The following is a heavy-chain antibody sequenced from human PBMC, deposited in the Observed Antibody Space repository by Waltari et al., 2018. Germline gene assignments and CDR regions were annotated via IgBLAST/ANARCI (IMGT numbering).Heavy chain of an antibody. Sequence: QLQLQESGPGLVKLSETLSLTCTVPGGPISISSYYWGWIRQPPGKGLEWIGSIYYSGSTYYNPSLKSRVTISVDTSKNQFSLKLSSVTAADTAVYYCARHAPFLFDYWGQGTLVTVSS. CDR3: ARHAPFLFDY. V-gene: IGHV4-39*01. CDR2: IYYSGST. J-gene: IGHJ4*02. CDR1: GGPISISSYY.